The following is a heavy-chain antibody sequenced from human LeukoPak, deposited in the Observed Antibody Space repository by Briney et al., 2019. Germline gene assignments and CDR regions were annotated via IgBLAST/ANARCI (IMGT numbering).Heavy chain of an antibody. Sequence: SETLSLTCAVYGGSFSGYYWSWIRQPLGKGLEWIGEINHSGSTNYNPSLKSRVTISVDTSKNQFSLKLSSVTAADTAVYYCASGHYYDSSGSSNWFDPWGQGTLVTVSS. D-gene: IGHD3-22*01. V-gene: IGHV4-34*01. CDR1: GGSFSGYY. J-gene: IGHJ5*02. CDR3: ASGHYYDSSGSSNWFDP. CDR2: INHSGST.